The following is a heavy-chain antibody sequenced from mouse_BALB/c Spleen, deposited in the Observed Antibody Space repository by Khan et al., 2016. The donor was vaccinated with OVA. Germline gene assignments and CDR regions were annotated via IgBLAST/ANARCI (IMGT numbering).Heavy chain of an antibody. CDR3: TPLDYAFAY. D-gene: IGHD1-1*02. CDR1: GYTFTSYW. V-gene: IGHV1-5*01. CDR2: IHPGNIDT. Sequence: VQLQQSGSVLARPGASVKMSCKASGYTFTSYWMHWVSQRPGQGLEWIGAIHPGNIDTSYNQKFKGKAKLTGGTSTSTAYMERSSLTNEDSAVYYCTPLDYAFAYWCQGTTLPVSS. J-gene: IGHJ2*01.